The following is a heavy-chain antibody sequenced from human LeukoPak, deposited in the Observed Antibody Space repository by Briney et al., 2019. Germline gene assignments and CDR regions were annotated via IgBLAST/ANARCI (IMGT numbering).Heavy chain of an antibody. D-gene: IGHD5-12*01. CDR2: ISSSGGTI. CDR1: GFTFSDYS. CDR3: AKADSQGYVGVVDY. V-gene: IGHV3-11*04. Sequence: GGSLRLSCAASGFTFSDYSMSWIRQAPGKGLEWVSYISSSGGTIYYADSVKGRFIISRDNAKNSLYLQMNSLRAEDTAVYYCAKADSQGYVGVVDYWGQGTLVTVSS. J-gene: IGHJ4*02.